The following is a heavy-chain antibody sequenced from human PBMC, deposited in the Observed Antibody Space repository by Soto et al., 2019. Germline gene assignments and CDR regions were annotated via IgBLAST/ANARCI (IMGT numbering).Heavy chain of an antibody. V-gene: IGHV3-53*01. CDR1: GFSVSSNY. CDR3: AKADYSYSWAPGDY. CDR2: IYGGGTT. J-gene: IGHJ4*02. D-gene: IGHD6-13*01. Sequence: PGGSLRLSCAASGFSVSSNYMTWVRQAPGKGLEWVSVIYGGGTTYYADSVKGRFTISRDNSKNTLYLQMNSLRVEDTALYYCAKADYSYSWAPGDYWGQGTLVTVSS.